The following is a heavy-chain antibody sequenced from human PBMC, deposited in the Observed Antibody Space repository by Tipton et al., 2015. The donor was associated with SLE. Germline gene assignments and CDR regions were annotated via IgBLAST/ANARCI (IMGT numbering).Heavy chain of an antibody. CDR1: GFTYSSYW. CDR3: ARLDDYYDSSGTFDY. V-gene: IGHV3-74*01. J-gene: IGHJ4*02. CDR2: IGGDGTTT. Sequence: SLRLSCAASGFTYSSYWMHWVRQAPGKGLVWVSLIGGDGTTTRYGDSVKGRFTVSRDNAKQTVYLQMNSLRVEDTAVYYCARLDDYYDSSGTFDYWGQGTLVTVSS. D-gene: IGHD3-22*01.